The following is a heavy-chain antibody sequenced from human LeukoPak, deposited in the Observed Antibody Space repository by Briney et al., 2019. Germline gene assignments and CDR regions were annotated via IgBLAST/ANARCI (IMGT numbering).Heavy chain of an antibody. CDR1: GGSILTTNW. J-gene: IGHJ4*02. CDR2: VHLSGAS. V-gene: IGHV4-4*02. CDR3: TRESGAFSPFGF. Sequence: PSGTLSLTCAVSGGSILTTNWWSWVRQPPGKGLEWIGEVHLSGASNYNPSLKSRVNMSIDKSKNQFSLELTSVTAADTAIYYCTRESGAFSPFGFWGQGTLVTVSS. D-gene: IGHD1-26*01.